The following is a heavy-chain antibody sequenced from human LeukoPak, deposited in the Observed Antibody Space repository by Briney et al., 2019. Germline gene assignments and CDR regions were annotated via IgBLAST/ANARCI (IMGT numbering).Heavy chain of an antibody. J-gene: IGHJ1*01. V-gene: IGHV3-48*04. Sequence: GGSLRLSCAASGFTFSSYSMNWVRQAPGKGLEWVSYISSSSSTIYYADSVKGRFTISRDNAKNSLYLQMNSLRAEDTAVYYCARHRYYDSSGHRPAEYFQHWGQGTLVTVSS. CDR2: ISSSSSTI. D-gene: IGHD3-22*01. CDR1: GFTFSSYS. CDR3: ARHRYYDSSGHRPAEYFQH.